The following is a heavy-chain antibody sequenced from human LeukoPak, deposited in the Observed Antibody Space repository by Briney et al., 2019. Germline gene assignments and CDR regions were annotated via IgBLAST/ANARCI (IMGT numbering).Heavy chain of an antibody. CDR3: AREEYQLLGTHYYYYMDV. CDR1: GGSISSGSCY. Sequence: SETLSLTCTVSGGSISSGSCYWSWIRQPAGKGLEWIGRIYTSGSTNYNPSLKSRVTISVDTSKNQFSLKLSSVTAADTAVYYCAREEYQLLGTHYYYYMDVWGKGTTVTVSS. D-gene: IGHD2-2*01. V-gene: IGHV4-61*02. J-gene: IGHJ6*03. CDR2: IYTSGST.